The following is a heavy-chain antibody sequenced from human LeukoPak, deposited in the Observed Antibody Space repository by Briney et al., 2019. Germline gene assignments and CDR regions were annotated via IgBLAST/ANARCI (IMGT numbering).Heavy chain of an antibody. CDR2: IIPILGIA. Sequence: SVKVSCKASGGTFSSYAISWVRQAPGQGLEWMGRIIPILGIANYAQKFQGRVTITADKSTSTAYMELSSLRSEDTAVYYCARGSYSSSWYPYWYFDLWGRGTLVTVSS. CDR1: GGTFSSYA. CDR3: ARGSYSSSWYPYWYFDL. J-gene: IGHJ2*01. V-gene: IGHV1-69*04. D-gene: IGHD6-13*01.